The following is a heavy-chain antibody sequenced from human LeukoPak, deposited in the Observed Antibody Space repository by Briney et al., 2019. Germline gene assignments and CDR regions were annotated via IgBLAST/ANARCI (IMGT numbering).Heavy chain of an antibody. Sequence: GGSLRLSCAASGFTFSVYSMNWVRQAPGKGLEWVSSISSNATYKYYADSVRGRFTISRDNAKNLLYLQMDSLRVEDTAVYYCATISGSYPDWDYWGQGILVTVSS. D-gene: IGHD1-26*01. CDR1: GFTFSVYS. J-gene: IGHJ4*02. V-gene: IGHV3-21*06. CDR2: ISSNATYK. CDR3: ATISGSYPDWDY.